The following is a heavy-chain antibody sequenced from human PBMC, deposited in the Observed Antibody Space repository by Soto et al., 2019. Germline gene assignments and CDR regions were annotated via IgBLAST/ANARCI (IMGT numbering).Heavy chain of an antibody. CDR1: GGSISSGGYY. CDR3: ARGSRAYPEMATIRYYYYGMDV. D-gene: IGHD5-12*01. J-gene: IGHJ6*02. CDR2: ISYSGST. V-gene: IGHV4-31*03. Sequence: SETLSLTCTVSGGSISSGGYYWNWIRQHPGKGLEWIGSISYSGSTYYNPSLRSRLTTSVDTSKNQFSLKLSSVTAADTAVYYCARGSRAYPEMATIRYYYYGMDVWGQGTTVTVSS.